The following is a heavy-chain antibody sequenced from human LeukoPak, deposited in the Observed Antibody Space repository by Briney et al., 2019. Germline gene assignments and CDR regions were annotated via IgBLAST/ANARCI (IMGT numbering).Heavy chain of an antibody. Sequence: GGSLRLSCAASGDYWMSWVRQAPGKGLEWVANIKQDGSEKYYVDSVKGQFTISRDNAKNSLYLQMNSLRAEDTAVYYCAGSSGWARYFDYWGQGTLVTVSS. J-gene: IGHJ4*02. CDR2: IKQDGSEK. CDR1: GDYW. CDR3: AGSSGWARYFDY. D-gene: IGHD6-19*01. V-gene: IGHV3-7*05.